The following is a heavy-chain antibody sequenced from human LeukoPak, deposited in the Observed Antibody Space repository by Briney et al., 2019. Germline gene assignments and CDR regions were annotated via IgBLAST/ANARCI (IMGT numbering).Heavy chain of an antibody. J-gene: IGHJ3*02. V-gene: IGHV1-2*02. Sequence: GASVKVSCKASGYTFTGYYMHWVRQAPGQGLEWMGWINPNSGGTNYAQKFQGRVTMTRDTSISTAYMELSRLRSDDTAVYYCARVAITAHPESRAFDIWGQGTMVTVSS. CDR3: ARVAITAHPESRAFDI. D-gene: IGHD1-20*01. CDR1: GYTFTGYY. CDR2: INPNSGGT.